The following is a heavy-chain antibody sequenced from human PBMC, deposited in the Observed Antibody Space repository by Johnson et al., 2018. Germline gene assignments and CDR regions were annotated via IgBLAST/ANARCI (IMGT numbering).Heavy chain of an antibody. J-gene: IGHJ6*02. CDR1: GYSFTSYW. CDR3: AGHRRGIAVAGTEGGDYYYYGMDV. CDR2: IYPGDSDT. V-gene: IGHV5-51*01. D-gene: IGHD6-19*01. Sequence: VQLVQSGAEVKKPGESLKISCKGSGYSFTSYWIGWVRQMPGKGLEWMGIIYPGDSDTRYSPSFQGQVTISADKSISTAYLQWSSLKASDTAVYSCAGHRRGIAVAGTEGGDYYYYGMDVWGQGTTVTVSS.